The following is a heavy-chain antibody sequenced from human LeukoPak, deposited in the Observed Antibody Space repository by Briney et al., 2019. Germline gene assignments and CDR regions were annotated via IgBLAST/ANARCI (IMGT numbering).Heavy chain of an antibody. J-gene: IGHJ4*02. Sequence: SETLSLTCTVSGYSISSGYYWGWIRQPPGKGLEWIGSIYHSGSTNYNPSLKSRVTISVDTSKNQFSLKLSSVTAADTAVYYCARRDYYGSGSPFRFDYWGQGTLVTVSS. CDR2: IYHSGST. D-gene: IGHD3-10*01. CDR1: GYSISSGYY. V-gene: IGHV4-38-2*02. CDR3: ARRDYYGSGSPFRFDY.